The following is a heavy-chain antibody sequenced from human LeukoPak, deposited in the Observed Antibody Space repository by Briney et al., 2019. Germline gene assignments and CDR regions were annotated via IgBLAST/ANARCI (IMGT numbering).Heavy chain of an antibody. D-gene: IGHD3-10*02. CDR1: GFTFSNAW. CDR3: AELGITMIGGV. J-gene: IGHJ6*04. V-gene: IGHV3-15*01. CDR2: IKSKTDGGTT. Sequence: GESLRLSCAASGFTFSNAWMSWVRQAPGKGLEWVGRIKSKTDGGTTDYAAPVKGRFTISRDDSKNTLYLQMNSLRAEDTAVYYCAELGITMIGGVWGKGTTVTISS.